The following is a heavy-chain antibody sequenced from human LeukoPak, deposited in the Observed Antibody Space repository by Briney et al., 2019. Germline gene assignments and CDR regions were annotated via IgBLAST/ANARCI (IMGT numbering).Heavy chain of an antibody. Sequence: SQTLSLTCTVSGGSISSGDYYWSWIRQPPGKGLEWIGYIYYSGSTYYNPSLESRVTISVDTSKNQFSLKLSSVTAADTAVYYCARIPGYSGYACDAFDIWGQGTMVTVSS. J-gene: IGHJ3*02. CDR3: ARIPGYSGYACDAFDI. V-gene: IGHV4-30-4*01. CDR1: GGSISSGDYY. D-gene: IGHD5-12*01. CDR2: IYYSGST.